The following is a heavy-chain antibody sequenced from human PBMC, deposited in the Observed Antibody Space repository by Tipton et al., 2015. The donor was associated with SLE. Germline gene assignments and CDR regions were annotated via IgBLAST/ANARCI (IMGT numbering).Heavy chain of an antibody. V-gene: IGHV4-31*03. CDR3: ARGGYSSGWYGDYFVY. J-gene: IGHJ4*02. Sequence: TLSLTCTVSGGSISSGGYYWSWIRQHPGKGLEWIGYIYYSGSTYYSPSLKSRVTISLDTSKTQFSLNLRSVTAADTAIYYCARGGYSSGWYGDYFVYCGQGTLVTVSS. D-gene: IGHD6-19*01. CDR1: GGSISSGGYY. CDR2: IYYSGST.